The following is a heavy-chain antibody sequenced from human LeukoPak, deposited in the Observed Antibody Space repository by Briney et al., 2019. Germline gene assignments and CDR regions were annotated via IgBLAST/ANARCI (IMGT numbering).Heavy chain of an antibody. V-gene: IGHV3-7*05. CDR1: GFTFSTYW. J-gene: IGHJ5*02. Sequence: GGSLRLSCAASGFTFSTYWLTWVRQAPGKGLEWVANIKYDGSEQYYVDSVKGRFTISRDNSKNTLYLQVNGLRGDDTAVYYCARSAVTGPGWIDPWGQGTLVTVSS. D-gene: IGHD6-19*01. CDR3: ARSAVTGPGWIDP. CDR2: IKYDGSEQ.